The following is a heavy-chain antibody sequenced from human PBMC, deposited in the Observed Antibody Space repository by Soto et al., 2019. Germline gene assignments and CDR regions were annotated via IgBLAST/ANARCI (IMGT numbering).Heavy chain of an antibody. CDR1: GFSLSTSGVG. CDR2: IYWNDDK. D-gene: IGHD3-9*01. J-gene: IGHJ5*02. CDR3: AHWSLRYSAPAPFDP. Sequence: QITLKESGPTLVKPTQTLTLTCTFSGFSLSTSGVGVGWIRQPPGKALEWLALIYWNDDKRYSPSLKSRLTITKDTSTNQVVLTMTNMDPVDTATYYCAHWSLRYSAPAPFDPWGQGTLVTVSS. V-gene: IGHV2-5*01.